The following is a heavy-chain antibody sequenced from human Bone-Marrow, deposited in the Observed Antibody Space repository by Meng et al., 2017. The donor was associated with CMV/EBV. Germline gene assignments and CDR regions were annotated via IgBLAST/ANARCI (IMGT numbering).Heavy chain of an antibody. CDR3: AGASVIALFY. CDR1: GFTFSIYG. J-gene: IGHJ4*02. D-gene: IGHD2-21*01. CDR2: IRYDESNK. Sequence: GGSLRLSCAASGFTFSIYGMHWVRQAPGKGLEWVAFIRYDESNKYYADSVKGRFTISRDNSKNTLYLQMNSLRAEDTAVYYCAGASVIALFYWGQGTLVTVSS. V-gene: IGHV3-30*02.